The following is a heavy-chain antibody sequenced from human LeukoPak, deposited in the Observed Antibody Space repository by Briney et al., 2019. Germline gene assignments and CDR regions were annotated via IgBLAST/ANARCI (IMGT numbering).Heavy chain of an antibody. D-gene: IGHD3-22*01. CDR1: GGTFSSYA. V-gene: IGHV1-69*05. CDR2: IIPIFGTA. Sequence: SVKDSCKASGGTFSSYAISWVRQAPGQGLGWMGGIIPIFGTANYAQKFQGRVTITTDESTSTAYMELSSLRSEDTAVYYCARSIPPYYDSSGYYYPFDYWGQGTLVTVSS. J-gene: IGHJ4*02. CDR3: ARSIPPYYDSSGYYYPFDY.